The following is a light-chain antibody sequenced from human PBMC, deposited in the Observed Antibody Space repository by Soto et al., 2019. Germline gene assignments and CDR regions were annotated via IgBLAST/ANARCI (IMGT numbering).Light chain of an antibody. Sequence: EIVLTQSPATLSSSPGERATLSCRASQTVNSRLDWYQHKPGQAPRLLIYHTSNRATGIPARFSGSGSGTDFTLTSSSLEPEDVAVYYCHRRQSWPRTFGQGTKVEIK. CDR3: HRRQSWPRT. J-gene: IGKJ1*01. CDR1: QTVNSR. V-gene: IGKV3-11*01. CDR2: HTS.